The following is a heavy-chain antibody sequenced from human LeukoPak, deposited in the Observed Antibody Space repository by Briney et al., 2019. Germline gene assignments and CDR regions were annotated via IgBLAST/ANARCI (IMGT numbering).Heavy chain of an antibody. CDR3: ARDVNWNYCDY. Sequence: GGSLRLSCAASGFTFSSYTMNWVRQAPGKGLEWVSSISTSSSYIYYADSVKGRFTISRDNAKNSLYLQMNSLRAEDTAVYYCARDVNWNYCDYWGHGTLVTVSS. V-gene: IGHV3-21*01. CDR1: GFTFSSYT. CDR2: ISTSSSYI. D-gene: IGHD1-20*01. J-gene: IGHJ4*01.